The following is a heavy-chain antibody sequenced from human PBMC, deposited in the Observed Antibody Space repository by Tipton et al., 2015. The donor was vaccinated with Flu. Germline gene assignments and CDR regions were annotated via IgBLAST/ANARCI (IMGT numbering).Heavy chain of an antibody. J-gene: IGHJ6*02. Sequence: SGFPFSNYGIHWVRQAPGKGLEWVAFIHYDGSNKYYTDSVKGRFTISRDSSKTTLYLQMNSLRPEDTAVYYCAKVVVAETHNYYGMDVWGQGP. CDR1: GFPFSNYG. CDR3: AKVVVAETHNYYGMDV. D-gene: IGHD5-12*01. V-gene: IGHV3-30*02. CDR2: IHYDGSNK.